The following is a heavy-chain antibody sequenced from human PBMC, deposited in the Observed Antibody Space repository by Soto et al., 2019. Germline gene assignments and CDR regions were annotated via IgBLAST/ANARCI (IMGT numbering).Heavy chain of an antibody. J-gene: IGHJ6*02. CDR1: GYTLTELS. CDR2: FDPEDGET. Sequence: GASVKVSCKVSGYTLTELSMHWVRQAPGKGLEWMGGFDPEDGETIYAQKFQGRVTMTEDTSTDTAYMELSSLRSEDTAVYYCATDSFNWNHPYYYGMDVWGQGTTVTVSS. V-gene: IGHV1-24*01. D-gene: IGHD1-1*01. CDR3: ATDSFNWNHPYYYGMDV.